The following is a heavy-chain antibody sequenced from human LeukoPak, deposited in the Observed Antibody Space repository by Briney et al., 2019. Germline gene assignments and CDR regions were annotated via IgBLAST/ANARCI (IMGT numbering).Heavy chain of an antibody. CDR1: GGSISSYY. Sequence: PSETLSLTCTVSGGSISSYYWSWIRQPPGKGLEWIGYIYYSGSTNYNPSLKSRVTISVDTSKNQFSLKLSSVTAADTAVYYCARGPHDSSGYYRPFDYWGQETLVTVSS. D-gene: IGHD3-22*01. CDR3: ARGPHDSSGYYRPFDY. V-gene: IGHV4-59*01. J-gene: IGHJ4*02. CDR2: IYYSGST.